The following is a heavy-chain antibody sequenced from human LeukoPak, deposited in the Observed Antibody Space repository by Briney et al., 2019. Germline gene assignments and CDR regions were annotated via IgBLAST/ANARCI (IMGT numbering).Heavy chain of an antibody. CDR3: ARDQGRRVWYNWNYGEDSFDI. V-gene: IGHV1-2*02. J-gene: IGHJ3*02. CDR2: INPNSGGT. D-gene: IGHD1-7*01. Sequence: ASVKVSCKASGYTFTGYYMHWVRQAPGQGLEWMGWINPNSGGTNYAQKFQGRVTMTRDTSISTAYMELSRLRSDDTAVYYCARDQGRRVWYNWNYGEDSFDIWGQGTRVTVSS. CDR1: GYTFTGYY.